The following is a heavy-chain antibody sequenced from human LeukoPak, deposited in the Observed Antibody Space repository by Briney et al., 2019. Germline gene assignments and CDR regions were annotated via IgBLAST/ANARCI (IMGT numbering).Heavy chain of an antibody. CDR1: GFTFSSYS. CDR2: ISSSSSYI. D-gene: IGHD2-15*01. Sequence: PGGSLRLSRAASGFTFSSYSMNWVRQAPGKGLEWVSSISSSSSYIYYADSVKGRFTISRDNAKNSLYLQMNSLRAEDTAVYYCVLSGYCSGGSCYRDGYYFDYWGQGTLVTVSS. J-gene: IGHJ4*02. V-gene: IGHV3-21*01. CDR3: VLSGYCSGGSCYRDGYYFDY.